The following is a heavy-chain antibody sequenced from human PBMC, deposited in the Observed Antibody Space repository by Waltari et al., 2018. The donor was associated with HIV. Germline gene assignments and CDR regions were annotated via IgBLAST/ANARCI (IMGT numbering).Heavy chain of an antibody. CDR2: IKREWEGRRT. CDR1: GFTFGNSW. D-gene: IGHD1-26*01. J-gene: IGHJ4*02. CDR3: TTGDVGATTFDY. V-gene: IGHV3-15*01. Sequence: EVQLVESGGGLVRPGGFLTLSCAASGFTFGNSWISWVRQAPGRGRQGVSRIKREWEGRRTDYAATVKGRLTISRDNSKNKLYLQMSSRTAENPAVYYFTTGDVGATTFDYWGRGTLVTVAS.